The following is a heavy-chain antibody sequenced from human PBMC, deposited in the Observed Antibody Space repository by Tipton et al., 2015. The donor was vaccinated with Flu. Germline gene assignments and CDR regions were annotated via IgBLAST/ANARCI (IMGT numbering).Heavy chain of an antibody. CDR2: ISSSGSTI. V-gene: IGHV3-48*03. J-gene: IGHJ4*02. CDR3: ASGDFWSGYYTDY. Sequence: SLRLSCAASGFTFSSYEMNWVRQAPGTGLEWVSYISSSGSTIYYADSVKGRFTISRDNAKNSLYLQMNSLRAEDTAVYYCASGDFWSGYYTDYWGQGTLVTVSS. D-gene: IGHD3-3*01. CDR1: GFTFSSYE.